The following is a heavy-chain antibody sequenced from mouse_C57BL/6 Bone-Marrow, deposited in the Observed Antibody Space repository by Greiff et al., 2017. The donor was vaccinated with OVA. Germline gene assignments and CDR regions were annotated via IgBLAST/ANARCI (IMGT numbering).Heavy chain of an antibody. J-gene: IGHJ2*01. CDR1: GYTFTSYW. CDR2: IDPSDSET. D-gene: IGHD2-5*01. CDR3: ARDYSNYPYFDY. V-gene: IGHV1-52*01. Sequence: QVQLQQPGAELVRPGSSVKLSCKASGYTFTSYWMHWVKQRPIQGLEWIGNIDPSDSETHYNQKFKDKATLTVDKSSSTAYMQLSSLTSEESAVYYCARDYSNYPYFDYWGQGTTLTVSS.